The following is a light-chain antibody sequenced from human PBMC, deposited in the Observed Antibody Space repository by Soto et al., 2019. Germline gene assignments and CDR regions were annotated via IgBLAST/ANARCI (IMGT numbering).Light chain of an antibody. V-gene: IGLV2-8*01. CDR1: SSDVGRYNY. J-gene: IGLJ1*01. CDR2: EVN. Sequence: QSALTQPPSASGSPGQSVTISCTGTSSDVGRYNYVSWYQQHPGKAPKLMISEVNKRASGVPDRFSGSKSGNTASLTVSGLQAEDGADYYCSSYAGTPFVFGTGTKLTVL. CDR3: SSYAGTPFV.